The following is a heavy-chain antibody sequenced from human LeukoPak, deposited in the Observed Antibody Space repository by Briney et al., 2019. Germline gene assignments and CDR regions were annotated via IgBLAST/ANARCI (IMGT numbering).Heavy chain of an antibody. CDR2: ISSDGSST. CDR3: TRGGEASFSP. Sequence: GGSLRLSCAASGFTFSSYWMHWVRQAPGKGLVWVSRISSDGSSTNYADSVKGRFTISRDNAKNTLYLQMNSLRAEDTAVYYCTRGGEASFSPWGQGTLVTVSS. D-gene: IGHD3-16*01. V-gene: IGHV3-74*01. J-gene: IGHJ5*02. CDR1: GFTFSSYW.